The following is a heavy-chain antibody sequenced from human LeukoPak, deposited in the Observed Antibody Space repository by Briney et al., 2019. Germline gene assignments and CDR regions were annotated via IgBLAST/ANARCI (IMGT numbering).Heavy chain of an antibody. CDR1: VFTFISYW. CDR2: INTDGSST. D-gene: IGHD6-13*01. J-gene: IGHJ4*02. V-gene: IGHV3-74*01. Sequence: GGSLRLSCAASVFTFISYWMHWVRQAPGKGLVWVSRINTDGSSTTYADSVKGRFTISIDNAKNTLYLQMNSLRAEDTAVYYFVRAPAHSRWLPTDYWGQGTLVTVSS. CDR3: VRAPAHSRWLPTDY.